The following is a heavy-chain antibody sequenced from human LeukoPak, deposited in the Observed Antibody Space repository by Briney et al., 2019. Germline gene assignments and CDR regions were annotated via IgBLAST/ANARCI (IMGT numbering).Heavy chain of an antibody. D-gene: IGHD3-9*01. V-gene: IGHV4-34*01. CDR2: INHSGST. CDR3: ARLRGLRYFDWSYHY. Sequence: SETLSLTCAVYGGSFSGYYWSWIRQPPGKGLEWIGEINHSGSTNYNPSLKSRVTISVDTSKNQFSLKLSSVTAADTAAYYCARLRGLRYFDWSYHYWGQGTLVTVSS. J-gene: IGHJ4*02. CDR1: GGSFSGYY.